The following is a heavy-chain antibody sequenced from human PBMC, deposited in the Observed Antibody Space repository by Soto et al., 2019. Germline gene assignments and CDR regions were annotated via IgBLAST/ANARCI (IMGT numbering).Heavy chain of an antibody. D-gene: IGHD1-26*01. V-gene: IGHV3-23*01. CDR3: AKWVQGSPYYYYGMDV. Sequence: GGSLRLSCAASGFTFSSYAMSWVRQAPGKGLEWVSAISGSGGSTYYADSVKGRFTISRDNSKNTLYLQMNSLRAEDTAVYYCAKWVQGSPYYYYGMDVWGQGTTVTVSS. J-gene: IGHJ6*02. CDR1: GFTFSSYA. CDR2: ISGSGGST.